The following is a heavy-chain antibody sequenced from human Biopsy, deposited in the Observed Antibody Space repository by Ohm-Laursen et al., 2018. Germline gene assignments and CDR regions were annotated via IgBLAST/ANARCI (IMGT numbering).Heavy chain of an antibody. J-gene: IGHJ5*02. CDR2: IIGIFRTA. V-gene: IGHV1-69*01. CDR3: ARGGGYNWNNGWFDP. D-gene: IGHD1/OR15-1a*01. CDR1: GGTFISSA. Sequence: SLVKVSCKASGGTFISSAITWVRQAPGQGLEWMGGIIGIFRTAHYAQKFQGRVTITADEFMSTAYMELSSLRSEDTAVYYCARGGGYNWNNGWFDPWGQGTLVTVSS.